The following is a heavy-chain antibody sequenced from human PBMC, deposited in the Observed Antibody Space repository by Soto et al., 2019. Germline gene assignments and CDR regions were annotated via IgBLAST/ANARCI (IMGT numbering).Heavy chain of an antibody. CDR2: ISPYNGKT. D-gene: IGHD6-13*01. CDR1: GYTFIRYG. J-gene: IGHJ4*02. V-gene: IGHV1-18*01. CDR3: ARAGVSTSWLGLLGTGAHGVEIDF. Sequence: QVQLVQSGAEVKKTGASVEVSCKASGYTFIRYGISWVRQAPGQGLEWMGWISPYNGKTNYAQTFQGRATMTTDRSTSTAYMELRSLRSDDTAVYYCARAGVSTSWLGLLGTGAHGVEIDFWGQGTLVTVSS.